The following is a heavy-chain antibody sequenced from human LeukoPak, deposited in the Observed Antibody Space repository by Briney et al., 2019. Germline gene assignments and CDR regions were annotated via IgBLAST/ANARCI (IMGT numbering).Heavy chain of an antibody. CDR3: ARGVVILDSPFDY. D-gene: IGHD3-3*01. J-gene: IGHJ4*02. V-gene: IGHV3-7*01. CDR2: IKQDGSEK. Sequence: PGGSLRLSCAASGFTFSSYWMSWVRQAPGRGLEWVANIKQDGSEKYYVDSVKGRFTISRDNAKNSLYLQMNSLRAEDTAVYYCARGVVILDSPFDYWGQGTLVTVSS. CDR1: GFTFSSYW.